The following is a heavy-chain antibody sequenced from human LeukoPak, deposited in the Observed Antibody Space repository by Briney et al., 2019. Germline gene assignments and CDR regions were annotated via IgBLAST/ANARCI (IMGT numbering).Heavy chain of an antibody. CDR3: ARERGKNIVVVPAAPYFDP. D-gene: IGHD2-2*01. CDR2: INPNSGGT. Sequence: ASVKVSCKASGYTFTGYYMHWVRQAPGQGLEWMGWINPNSGGTNYAQKFQGRVTMTRDTSISTAYMELSGLRSDDTAVYYCARERGKNIVVVPAAPYFDPWGQGTLVTVSS. CDR1: GYTFTGYY. J-gene: IGHJ5*02. V-gene: IGHV1-2*02.